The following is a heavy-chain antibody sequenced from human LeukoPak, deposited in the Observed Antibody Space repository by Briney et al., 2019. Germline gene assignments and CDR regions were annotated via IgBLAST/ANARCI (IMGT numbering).Heavy chain of an antibody. J-gene: IGHJ4*02. CDR1: GGSISSSTYY. CDR2: IYYSGST. V-gene: IGHV4-39*01. CDR3: ARFSYSGSLNPSHLCDY. D-gene: IGHD1-26*01. Sequence: SETLSLTCTVSGGSISSSTYYWGWIRQPPGKGLEWIGSIYYSGSTYCNPSLKSRVTISVDTSKNQFSLKLSSVTAADTAVYYCARFSYSGSLNPSHLCDYWGQGTLVTVSS.